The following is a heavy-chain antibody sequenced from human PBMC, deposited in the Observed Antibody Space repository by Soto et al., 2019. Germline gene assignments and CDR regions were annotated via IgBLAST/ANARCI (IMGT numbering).Heavy chain of an antibody. Sequence: EVQLLESGGGLVQPGGSLRLSCAASGFTFSSYAMSWVRQAPGKGLEWVSAVSGSGGSTYYAASVKGRFTISRDNPKNTLYLKMNSLRAEDTAVYYCAKVVGYCSSTSCIDAFDIWGQGTMVTVSS. D-gene: IGHD2-2*01. V-gene: IGHV3-23*01. CDR1: GFTFSSYA. J-gene: IGHJ3*02. CDR2: VSGSGGST. CDR3: AKVVGYCSSTSCIDAFDI.